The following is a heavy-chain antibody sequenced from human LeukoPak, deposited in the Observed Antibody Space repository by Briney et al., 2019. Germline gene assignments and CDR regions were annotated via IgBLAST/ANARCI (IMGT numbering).Heavy chain of an antibody. CDR1: GASINGTDW. Sequence: PSGTLSLICAVSGASINGTDWRGRVRQPPGKGLGWIGEIYHTGSTNYNPSLESRVTISVDKSKSHFSLKVTSVTAADRAIYYCARVVGNTTFDSWGQGALVTASS. CDR3: ARVVGNTTFDS. CDR2: IYHTGST. V-gene: IGHV4-4*02. J-gene: IGHJ4*02. D-gene: IGHD1-26*01.